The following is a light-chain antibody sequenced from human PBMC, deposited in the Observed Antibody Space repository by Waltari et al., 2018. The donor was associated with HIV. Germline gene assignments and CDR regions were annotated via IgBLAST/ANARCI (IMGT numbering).Light chain of an antibody. J-gene: IGLJ2*01. CDR2: EVT. CDR1: NSDIGGYNY. CDR3: SSYADRNGFYVV. Sequence: QSALTQPPSASGSPGQSVTISCTGTNSDIGGYNYVSWYQQHPGKAPKLVISEVTTRPSGVPDRFSGSKSGTTASLTVSRLQAEDEADYYCSSYADRNGFYVVFGGGTRLTVL. V-gene: IGLV2-8*01.